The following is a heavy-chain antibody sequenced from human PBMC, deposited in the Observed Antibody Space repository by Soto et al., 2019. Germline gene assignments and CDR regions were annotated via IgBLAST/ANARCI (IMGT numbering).Heavy chain of an antibody. V-gene: IGHV3-15*01. J-gene: IGHJ4*02. CDR3: TTHGGGDDIYFDY. CDR2: IKSKSDGETT. CDR1: GFSFSDAW. Sequence: EVQLVESGGGLVQPGGSLRLSCAASGFSFSDAWMIWVRQAPGKGLQWVGRIKSKSDGETTDYAAPVKGRFAISRDDSKKTVYRRMTSLKTEETATYFCTTHGGGDDIYFDYWGQGTLVAVSS. D-gene: IGHD3-16*01.